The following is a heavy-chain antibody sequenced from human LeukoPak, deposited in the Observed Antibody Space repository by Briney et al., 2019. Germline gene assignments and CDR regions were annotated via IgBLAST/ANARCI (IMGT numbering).Heavy chain of an antibody. CDR3: ASDYEIY. V-gene: IGHV3-21*01. J-gene: IGHJ4*02. D-gene: IGHD5-12*01. CDR1: GFTFSSYS. Sequence: GGSLRLSCAASGFTFSSYSMNWVRQAPGKGLEWVSSISSSSSYIYYGDSVKGRFTISRDNAKDSLYLQMNSLRAEDTAVYYCASDYEIYWGQGTLVTLST. CDR2: ISSSSSYI.